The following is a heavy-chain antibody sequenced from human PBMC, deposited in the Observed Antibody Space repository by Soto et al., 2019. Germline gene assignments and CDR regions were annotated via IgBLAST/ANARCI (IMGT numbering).Heavy chain of an antibody. J-gene: IGHJ5*02. D-gene: IGHD3-22*01. CDR2: IYHSGST. V-gene: IGHV4-4*02. CDR3: ARDSSHGGYSLGSNWFDP. CDR1: GGSISSNNW. Sequence: SEPLSLTCAVSGGSISSNNWWSWVRQPPGKGLEWIGEIYHSGSTNYNPSLKSRVTISVDKSKNQFSLKLSSVTAADTAVYYCARDSSHGGYSLGSNWFDPWGQGTLVTVSS.